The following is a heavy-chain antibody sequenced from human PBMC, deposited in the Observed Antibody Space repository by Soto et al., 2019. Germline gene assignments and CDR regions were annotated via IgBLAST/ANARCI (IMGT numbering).Heavy chain of an antibody. V-gene: IGHV3-48*01. J-gene: IGHJ6*03. CDR2: ISLSSSTI. CDR1: GFTFSSYN. Sequence: EVQLVESGGGLVQPGGSLGPPCAASGFTFSSYNMNWVRQAPGKGLEGISDISLSSSTIFYASSVKGRFTISRDNAKNSLYLQMNSLRAEDTAVYYCARDSRNYYYYMDVWGKGTTVTVSS. CDR3: ARDSRNYYYYMDV.